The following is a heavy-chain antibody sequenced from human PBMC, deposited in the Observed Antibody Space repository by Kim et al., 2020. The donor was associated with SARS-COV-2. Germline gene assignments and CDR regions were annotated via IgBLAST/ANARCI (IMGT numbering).Heavy chain of an antibody. V-gene: IGHV3-11*06. D-gene: IGHD3-10*01. J-gene: IGHJ4*02. CDR3: ARGPIGAGAMLLY. Sequence: CGDSVKGRFTISRDNAKSSLHLKMNTLRAEDTAVYFCARGPIGAGAMLLYWGQGTLVTVS.